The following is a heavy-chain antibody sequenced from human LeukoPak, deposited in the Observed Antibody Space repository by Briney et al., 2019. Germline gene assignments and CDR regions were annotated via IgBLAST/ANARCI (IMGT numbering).Heavy chain of an antibody. CDR1: GFTFDDYA. V-gene: IGHV3-9*01. CDR3: AKDKYYDSRNDAFDI. Sequence: GRSLRLSCAASGFTFDDYAMHWVRQAPGKGLEWVSGISWDSGSIGYADSVKGRFTISRDNAKNSLYLQMNSLRAGDTALYYCAKDKYYDSRNDAFDIWGQGTMVTVSS. J-gene: IGHJ3*02. CDR2: ISWDSGSI. D-gene: IGHD3-22*01.